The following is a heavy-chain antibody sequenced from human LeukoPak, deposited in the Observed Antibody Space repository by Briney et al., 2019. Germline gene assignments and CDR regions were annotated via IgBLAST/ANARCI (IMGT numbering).Heavy chain of an antibody. CDR2: IWYDGSNK. J-gene: IGHJ4*02. D-gene: IGHD5-24*01. V-gene: IGHV3-33*01. CDR1: GFTFSNYG. Sequence: PGGSLRLSCTASGFTFSNYGMHWVRQAPGKGLEWVAVIWYDGSNKYYADSVKGRFTISRDTSKKTMYLQMNSLRADDTAVYYCARDGAAGMATTGFDYWGQGTLVTVSS. CDR3: ARDGAAGMATTGFDY.